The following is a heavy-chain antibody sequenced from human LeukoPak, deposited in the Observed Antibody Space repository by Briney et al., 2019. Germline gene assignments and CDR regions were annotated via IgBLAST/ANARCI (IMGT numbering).Heavy chain of an antibody. CDR2: IYYSGST. CDR3: ARAVTTKWDYYYMDV. J-gene: IGHJ6*03. Sequence: PSETLSLTCTVSGGSISSSTYSWGWIRQPPGKGLEWIGSIYYSGSTYYNPSLRSRVTISVDTSKNQFSLKLSSVTAADTAVYYCARAVTTKWDYYYMDVWGKGTTVTVSS. D-gene: IGHD4-17*01. V-gene: IGHV4-39*07. CDR1: GGSISSSTYS.